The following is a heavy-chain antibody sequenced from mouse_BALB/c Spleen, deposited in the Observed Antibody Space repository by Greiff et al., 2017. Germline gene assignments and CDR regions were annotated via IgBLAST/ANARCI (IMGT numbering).Heavy chain of an antibody. CDR1: GFSLTSYG. V-gene: IGHV2-9*02. J-gene: IGHJ4*01. CDR2: IWAGGST. CDR3: ARDRPTGRHYYAMDY. Sequence: QVQLQQSGPGLVAPSQSLSITCTVSGFSLTSYGVHWVRQPPGKGLEWLGVIWAGGSTNYNSALMSRLSISKDNSKSQVFLKMNSLQTDDTAMYYCARDRPTGRHYYAMDYWGQGTSVTVSS. D-gene: IGHD1-1*01.